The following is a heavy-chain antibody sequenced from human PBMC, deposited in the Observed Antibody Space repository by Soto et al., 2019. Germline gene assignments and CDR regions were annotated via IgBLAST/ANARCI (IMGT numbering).Heavy chain of an antibody. CDR3: ARYYDSSGPAFDY. CDR1: GYTFSYYY. J-gene: IGHJ4*02. Sequence: VQLVQSGAEVKKPGASVKVSCKASGYTFSYYYIHWVRQAPGHGLDWMGIINPPDGSTTYAQKFQGRVSMTSDTSTSTVYMELSSLRSEDTAIYYCARYYDSSGPAFDYWGQGTLVTVSS. V-gene: IGHV1-46*01. D-gene: IGHD3-22*01. CDR2: INPPDGST.